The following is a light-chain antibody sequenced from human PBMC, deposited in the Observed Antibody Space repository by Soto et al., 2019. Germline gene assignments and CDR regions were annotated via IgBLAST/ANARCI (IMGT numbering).Light chain of an antibody. CDR1: SSNIENYY. J-gene: IGLJ1*01. CDR2: DNI. CDR3: GAWDSSLTVYV. Sequence: QSLLTQPPSVSAAPGQKITISCSGTSSNIENYYVSWYHQLPGTAPKLLIYDNIKRPSGIPDRFSGSKSGTSATLAITGLQTGDEGDYSCGAWDSSLTVYVFGGGTKVTVL. V-gene: IGLV1-51*01.